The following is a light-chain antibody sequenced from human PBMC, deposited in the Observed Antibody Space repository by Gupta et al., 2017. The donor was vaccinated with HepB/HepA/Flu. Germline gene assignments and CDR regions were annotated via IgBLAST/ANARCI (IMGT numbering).Light chain of an antibody. CDR1: NSDAGGYNY. J-gene: IGLJ1*01. Sequence: QSALTQPRLVSGSPGQSVTISCTATNSDAGGYNYVSWYQQYAGKAPRLMIYDVTKRPSGVPDRFSGSKSVNTASLTISGLQAEDEADYYCCAYADDYKYVFGSGTKVTVL. CDR3: CAYADDYKYV. V-gene: IGLV2-11*01. CDR2: DVT.